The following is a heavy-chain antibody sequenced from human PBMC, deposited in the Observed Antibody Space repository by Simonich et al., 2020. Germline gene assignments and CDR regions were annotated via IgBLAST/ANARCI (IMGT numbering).Heavy chain of an antibody. CDR2: INPNSGGT. J-gene: IGHJ3*02. Sequence: QVQLVQSGAEVKKPGASVKVYCKASGYTFTGYYMHWVLQAPGQGLEWMGWINPNSGGTHYAQNFQGRVTMTMDTSISTAYMELSRLRSDDTAVYYCARDPVVPAAIRNAFDIWGQGTMVTVSS. D-gene: IGHD2-2*01. CDR1: GYTFTGYY. CDR3: ARDPVVPAAIRNAFDI. V-gene: IGHV1-2*02.